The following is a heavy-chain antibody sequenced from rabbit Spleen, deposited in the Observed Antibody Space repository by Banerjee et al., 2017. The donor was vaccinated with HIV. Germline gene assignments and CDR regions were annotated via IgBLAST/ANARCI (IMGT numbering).Heavy chain of an antibody. CDR2: IDTGSSGFT. D-gene: IGHD8-1*01. CDR1: GVSFSSSYY. V-gene: IGHV1S45*01. Sequence: QEQLVESGGGLVPPEGSLTLTCTASGVSFSSSYYMCWVRQAPGKGLEWIACIDTGSSGFTYFASWAKGRFTISKTSSTTVTLQMTSLTAADTATYFCARDTASSFSSYGMDLWGQGTLVTVS. J-gene: IGHJ6*01. CDR3: ARDTASSFSSYGMDL.